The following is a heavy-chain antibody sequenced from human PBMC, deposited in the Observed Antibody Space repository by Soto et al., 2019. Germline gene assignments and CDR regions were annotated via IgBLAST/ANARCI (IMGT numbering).Heavy chain of an antibody. CDR3: ARDVRKHLDTSGPPGWFDP. D-gene: IGHD3-22*01. CDR1: GGSIGTNY. Sequence: SETLSLTCTLSGGSIGTNYWAWLRQPPGRGLEWIGYIYFTGSTNYNPSLKSRLTISLDKSKNQFSLRLSSVTAADTAVYFCARDVRKHLDTSGPPGWFDPWGQGTLVPVSS. CDR2: IYFTGST. J-gene: IGHJ5*02. V-gene: IGHV4-59*01.